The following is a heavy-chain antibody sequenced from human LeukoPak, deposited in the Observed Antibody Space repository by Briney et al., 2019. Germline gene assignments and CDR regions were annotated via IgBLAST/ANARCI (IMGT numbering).Heavy chain of an antibody. J-gene: IGHJ4*02. V-gene: IGHV1-69*04. D-gene: IGHD2-15*01. CDR3: ARGDTVVFPYFDY. CDR1: GGTFSSYA. CDR2: IIPILGIA. Sequence: SVKVSCKASGGTFSSYAISWVRQAPGQGLEWMGRIIPILGIANYAQKFQGRVTITADKSTSTAYMELSSLRSEDTAVYYCARGDTVVFPYFDYWGQGTLVTVSS.